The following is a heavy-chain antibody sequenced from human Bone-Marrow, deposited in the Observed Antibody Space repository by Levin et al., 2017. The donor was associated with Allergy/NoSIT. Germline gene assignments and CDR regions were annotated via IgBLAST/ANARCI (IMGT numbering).Heavy chain of an antibody. CDR3: ARGLIMITFGGAYFDY. D-gene: IGHD3-16*01. CDR1: GGSISSGDYY. J-gene: IGHJ4*02. CDR2: IYYSGST. Sequence: SETLSLTCTVSGGSISSGDYYWSWIRQPPGKGLEWIGYIYYSGSTYYNPSLKSRVTISVDTSKNQFSLKLSSVTAADTAVYYCARGLIMITFGGAYFDYWGQGTLVTVSS. V-gene: IGHV4-30-4*01.